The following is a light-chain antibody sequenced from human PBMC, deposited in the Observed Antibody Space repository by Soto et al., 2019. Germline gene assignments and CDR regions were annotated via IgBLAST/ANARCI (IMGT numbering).Light chain of an antibody. CDR3: QQYGSSPPLT. Sequence: EIVLTQSPGTLSLSPGERATLSCRASQSVSSSYLAWYQQKPGQAPRLLIYGASSRATGIPDRFSGSGSGTEFTITSSRLEPEDVAGYYCQQYGSSPPLTFGQGTRVEIK. J-gene: IGKJ1*01. CDR2: GAS. CDR1: QSVSSSY. V-gene: IGKV3-20*01.